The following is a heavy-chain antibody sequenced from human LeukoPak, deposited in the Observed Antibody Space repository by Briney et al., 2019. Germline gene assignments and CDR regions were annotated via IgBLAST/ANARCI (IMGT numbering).Heavy chain of an antibody. D-gene: IGHD6-6*01. V-gene: IGHV1-2*02. CDR3: ARYSNSGGDY. Sequence: ASVKVSCKASGYTFTGYYIHWVRQAPGHGLEWMGWINPNNGGTNYAQKFQGRVTMTKDTSISTAYMELSRLRSDDTAVYYCARYSNSGGDYWGQGTLVTVSS. J-gene: IGHJ4*02. CDR2: INPNNGGT. CDR1: GYTFTGYY.